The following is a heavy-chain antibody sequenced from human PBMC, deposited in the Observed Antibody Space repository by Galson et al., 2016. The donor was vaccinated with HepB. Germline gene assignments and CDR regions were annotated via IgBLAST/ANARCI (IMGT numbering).Heavy chain of an antibody. Sequence: SLRLSCAASGFSFSSYAMHWVRQAPGKGLEWVALISNDGSNEYYADSVQGRFSISRDNSKNTLYLQMNSLRAEDTALYYCAKDPDLFGGVYWGQGTLVTVSS. D-gene: IGHD3-16*01. CDR1: GFSFSSYA. CDR2: ISNDGSNE. J-gene: IGHJ4*02. CDR3: AKDPDLFGGVY. V-gene: IGHV3-30*18.